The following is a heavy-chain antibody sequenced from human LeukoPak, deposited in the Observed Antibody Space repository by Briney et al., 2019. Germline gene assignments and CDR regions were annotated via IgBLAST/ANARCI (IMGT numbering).Heavy chain of an antibody. Sequence: SETLSLTCTVSGGSISSSSYYWGWIRQPPGKGLEWIGSIYYSGNTYYNPSLKSRVTISVDTSKNQFSLKLSSVTAADTAVYYCARAPVTSRFLEWLRRDYYYYGMDVWGQGTTVTVSS. CDR2: IYYSGNT. CDR1: GGSISSSSYY. J-gene: IGHJ6*02. V-gene: IGHV4-39*07. D-gene: IGHD3-3*01. CDR3: ARAPVTSRFLEWLRRDYYYYGMDV.